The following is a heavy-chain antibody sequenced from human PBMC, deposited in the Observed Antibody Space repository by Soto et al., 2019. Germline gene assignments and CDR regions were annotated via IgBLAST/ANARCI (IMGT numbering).Heavy chain of an antibody. Sequence: QVQLQESGPGLVKPSQTLSLTCTVSGGSISSGDYYWSWIRQPPGKGLEWIGYIYYSGSTYYNPSLKSRVTISVDTSTNQFSLKLSSVTAADTAGYYCARDGGVAVAGTDYWGQGTLVTVSS. J-gene: IGHJ4*02. V-gene: IGHV4-30-4*01. CDR1: GGSISSGDYY. CDR2: IYYSGST. CDR3: ARDGGVAVAGTDY. D-gene: IGHD6-19*01.